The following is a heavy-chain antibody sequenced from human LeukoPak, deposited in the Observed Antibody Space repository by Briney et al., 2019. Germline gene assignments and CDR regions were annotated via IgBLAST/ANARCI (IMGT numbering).Heavy chain of an antibody. CDR1: GGSISSSSSY. CDR3: AILLAYCGGYCYLGGGRFDY. V-gene: IGHV4-39*01. D-gene: IGHD2-21*02. CDR2: IYYSGST. J-gene: IGHJ4*02. Sequence: PSETLSLTCTVSGGSISSSSSYWGWIRQPPGKGLEWIGSIYYSGSTYYNPSLKSRVTISVDTSKNQFSLKLSSVTAADTAVYYCAILLAYCGGYCYLGGGRFDYWGQGTLVTVSS.